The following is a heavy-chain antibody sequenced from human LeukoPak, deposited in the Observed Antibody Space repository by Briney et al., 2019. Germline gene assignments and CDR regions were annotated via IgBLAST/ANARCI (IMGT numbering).Heavy chain of an antibody. CDR3: ARGCGRWLVHWFDP. D-gene: IGHD6-19*01. CDR1: GGSIRSYY. CDR2: IYYSGNT. J-gene: IGHJ5*02. V-gene: IGHV4-59*01. Sequence: SETLSLTCTVSGGSIRSYYWNWIRQPPGKGLEWIGYIYYSGNTNYNPSLKSRVTISVDTSKNQFSLKLSSVTAAETAVYYCARGCGRWLVHWFDPWGQGTLVTVSS.